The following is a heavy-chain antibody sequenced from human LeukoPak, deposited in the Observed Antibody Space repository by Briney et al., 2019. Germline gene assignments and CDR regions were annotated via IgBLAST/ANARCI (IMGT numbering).Heavy chain of an antibody. J-gene: IGHJ6*03. CDR2: ISAYNGNT. D-gene: IGHD3-22*01. CDR1: GYTFTSYG. V-gene: IGHV1-18*01. CDR3: ARFNYYDSSGYSPNMDV. Sequence: ASVKVSCKASGYTFTSYGISWVRQAPGQGLEWMGWISAYNGNTNYAQKLQGRVTMTTDTSTSTAYMELRSLRSDDTAVYYCARFNYYDSSGYSPNMDVWGKGTTVTISS.